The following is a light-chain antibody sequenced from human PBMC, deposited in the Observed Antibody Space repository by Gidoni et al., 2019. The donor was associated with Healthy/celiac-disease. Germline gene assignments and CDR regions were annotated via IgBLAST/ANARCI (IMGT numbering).Light chain of an antibody. V-gene: IGKV3-20*01. Sequence: EIVFTQSPGTLSFSPGERATLSCRASQSVSSSYLAWYQQKPGQAPRLLIYDASSRATGIPDRFSGSGSGTDFTLTISRLEPEDFAVYYCQQYGSSPFTFGPGTKVEIK. CDR2: DAS. J-gene: IGKJ3*01. CDR3: QQYGSSPFT. CDR1: QSVSSSY.